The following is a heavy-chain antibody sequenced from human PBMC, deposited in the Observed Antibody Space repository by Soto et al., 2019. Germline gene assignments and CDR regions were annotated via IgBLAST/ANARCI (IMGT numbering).Heavy chain of an antibody. J-gene: IGHJ3*02. Sequence: QLQLQESGSGLVKPSQTLSLTCAVSGGSISSGGYSWSWIRQPPGKGLEWIGYIYHSGSTYYNPSLKSRVTISVDRPKNQFSLKLSSVTAADTAVYYCASTHYGGNSSGAFDIWGQGTMVTVSS. CDR1: GGSISSGGYS. D-gene: IGHD4-17*01. CDR2: IYHSGST. CDR3: ASTHYGGNSSGAFDI. V-gene: IGHV4-30-2*01.